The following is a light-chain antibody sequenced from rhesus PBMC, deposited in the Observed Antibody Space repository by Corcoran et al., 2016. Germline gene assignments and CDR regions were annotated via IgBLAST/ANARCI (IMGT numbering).Light chain of an antibody. V-gene: IGKV2-78*01. Sequence: DIVMTQTPLSLPVTPGEPASISCRSSQSLLHSNGYTYLFWYLQKPGQSPQLLIYLGSTRASGVPDRFLGSGSGTDFTLKIRRVEAEDVGVYYCLQDIQLPLTFGGGTKVEI. CDR3: LQDIQLPLT. J-gene: IGKJ4*01. CDR2: LGS. CDR1: QSLLHSNGYTY.